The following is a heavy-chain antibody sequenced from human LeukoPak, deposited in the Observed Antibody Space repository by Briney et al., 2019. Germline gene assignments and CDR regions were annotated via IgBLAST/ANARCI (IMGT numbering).Heavy chain of an antibody. J-gene: IGHJ4*02. CDR1: GISFRSYS. D-gene: IGHD3-3*01. CDR3: AKGEGSGAYLIDF. V-gene: IGHV3-30*15. Sequence: HSGESLRLPCVASGISFRSYSMLWVRQAPGKALEWVALTSHDESNKQYADSVKGRCAISRDNSKNTVYLQLSSLRDEDTAVYYCAKGEGSGAYLIDFWGQGTLVTVSS. CDR2: TSHDESNK.